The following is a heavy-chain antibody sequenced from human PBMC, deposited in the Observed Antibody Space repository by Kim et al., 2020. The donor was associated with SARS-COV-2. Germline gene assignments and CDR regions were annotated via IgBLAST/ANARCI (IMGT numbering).Heavy chain of an antibody. CDR2: T. V-gene: IGHV1-2*04. Sequence: TNYAQKFQGWVTMTRDTSISTAYMELSRLRSDDTAVYYCARGIPPYGMDVWGQGTTVTVSS. CDR3: ARGIPPYGMDV. J-gene: IGHJ6*02.